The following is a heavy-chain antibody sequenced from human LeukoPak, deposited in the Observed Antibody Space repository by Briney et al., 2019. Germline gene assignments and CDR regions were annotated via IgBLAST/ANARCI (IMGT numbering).Heavy chain of an antibody. CDR2: FSATDGSA. J-gene: IGHJ3*01. CDR1: GFTVSSYG. CDR3: AKARIAAAGTGAFDV. D-gene: IGHD6-13*01. Sequence: PGGSLRLSCAASGFTVSSYGMAWVRQAPGKGLEWVSAFSATDGSAQYAESVRGRFTISRDNSKNSLDLQMNSLRDEDTAVYFCAKARIAAAGTGAFDVWGQGTMVTVSS. V-gene: IGHV3-23*01.